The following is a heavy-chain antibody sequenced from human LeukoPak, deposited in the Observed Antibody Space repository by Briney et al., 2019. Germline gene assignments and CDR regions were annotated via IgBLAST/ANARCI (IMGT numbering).Heavy chain of an antibody. V-gene: IGHV3-23*01. CDR2: ISGSGGST. J-gene: IGHJ3*02. Sequence: PGRSLRLSCAASGFTFSSYAMSWVRQAPGKGLEWVSAISGSGGSTYYADSVKGRFTISRDNSKNTLYVQMNSLRAEDTAVYYCAKGTYYYDSSGLNDAFDIWGQGTMVTVSS. CDR3: AKGTYYYDSSGLNDAFDI. D-gene: IGHD3-22*01. CDR1: GFTFSSYA.